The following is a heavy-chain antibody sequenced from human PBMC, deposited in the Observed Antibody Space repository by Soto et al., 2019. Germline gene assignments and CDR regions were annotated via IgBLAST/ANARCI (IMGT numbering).Heavy chain of an antibody. CDR2: IIPIIGII. Sequence: QVQLVQSGAEVKKPGSSVKVSCKASGGTFSTYTITWVRQAPGQGLEWMGRIIPIIGIINYAQKFQGRVTITADKLTGKAYRGLAGLRSDDTAVYYWAGDPDRPYTARHASSYPGGQGTLVTVS. CDR1: GGTFSTYT. D-gene: IGHD3-16*01. J-gene: IGHJ5*02. CDR3: AGDPDRPYTARHASSYP. V-gene: IGHV1-69*08.